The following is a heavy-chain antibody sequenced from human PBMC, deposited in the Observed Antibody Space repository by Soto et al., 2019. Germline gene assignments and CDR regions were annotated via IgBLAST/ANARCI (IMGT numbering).Heavy chain of an antibody. CDR2: ISAYNGNT. J-gene: IGHJ3*02. V-gene: IGHV1-18*01. D-gene: IGHD6-19*01. CDR3: ARVGGGYSSGWERGDAFDI. Sequence: ASVKVSCKASGYTFTSYGISWVRQATGQGLEWMGWISAYNGNTNYAQKLQGRVTMTTDTSTSTAYMELRSLRSDDTAVYYCARVGGGYSSGWERGDAFDIWGQGTMVTVSS. CDR1: GYTFTSYG.